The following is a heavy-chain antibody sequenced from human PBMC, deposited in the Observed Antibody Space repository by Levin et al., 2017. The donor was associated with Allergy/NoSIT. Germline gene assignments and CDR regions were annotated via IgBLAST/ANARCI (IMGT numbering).Heavy chain of an antibody. D-gene: IGHD6-19*01. J-gene: IGHJ4*02. CDR3: ATGYSSGWYVTGQDY. CDR1: GFTFNTYW. Sequence: ETLSLTCAASGFTFNTYWMHWVRQAPGKGLVWVSRINSDGSSTSYADSVKGRFTISRDNAKNTLYLQMNSLRAEDTAVYYCATGYSSGWYVTGQDYWGQGTLVTVSS. CDR2: INSDGSST. V-gene: IGHV3-74*01.